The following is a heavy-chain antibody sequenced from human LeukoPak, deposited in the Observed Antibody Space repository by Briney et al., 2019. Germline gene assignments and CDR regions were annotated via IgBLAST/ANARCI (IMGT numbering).Heavy chain of an antibody. D-gene: IGHD3-10*01. Sequence: GGSLRLSCAASGFTFSSYAMSWVRQAPGKGLEWVSAISGSGGSTYYADSVKGRFTISRDNSKNTLYLQMNSLRAEDTAVYYCARRITMVRGVRSWGQGTLVTVSS. CDR2: ISGSGGST. CDR1: GFTFSSYA. CDR3: ARRITMVRGVRS. J-gene: IGHJ5*02. V-gene: IGHV3-23*01.